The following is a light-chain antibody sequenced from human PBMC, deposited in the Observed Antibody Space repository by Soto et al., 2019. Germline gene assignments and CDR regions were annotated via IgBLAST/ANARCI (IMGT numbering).Light chain of an antibody. CDR2: AVS. J-gene: IGKJ4*01. Sequence: DIQLTQSPSFLSASVGDRVTITCRASQGISSYFAWYQQKPGKAPKLLIYAVSTLQSGVPSRFSGSASGTEFTLTISSLQPEXXXTXXXQXLNSYRLTFGGGTKVEIK. CDR1: QGISSY. CDR3: QXLNSYRLT. V-gene: IGKV1-9*01.